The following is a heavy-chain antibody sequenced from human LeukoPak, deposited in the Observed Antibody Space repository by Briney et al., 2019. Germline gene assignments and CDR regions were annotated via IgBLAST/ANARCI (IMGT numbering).Heavy chain of an antibody. D-gene: IGHD3-10*01. J-gene: IGHJ4*02. CDR1: GYTFTSYA. CDR2: INAGNGNT. CDR3: ARVPLWFGELLSDY. Sequence: ASVKVSCTASGYTFTSYAMHWVRQAPGQRLEWMGWINAGNGNTKYSQKFQGRVTITRDTSASTAYMELSSLRSEDTAVYYCARVPLWFGELLSDYWGQGTLVTVSS. V-gene: IGHV1-3*01.